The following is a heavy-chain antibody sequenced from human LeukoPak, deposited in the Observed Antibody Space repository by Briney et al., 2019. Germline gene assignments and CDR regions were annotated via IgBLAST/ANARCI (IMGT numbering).Heavy chain of an antibody. CDR2: IRYDESDK. J-gene: IGHJ4*02. Sequence: GGSLRLSCAASGFNFSNYGMHWGRQAPGKGLEWVAFIRYDESDKYYSDSVKGRFTISRDNSKNTLYLQMNSLRADDTALYYCVKDLTTVTTQGDYWGQGTLVTVSS. V-gene: IGHV3-30*02. CDR1: GFNFSNYG. CDR3: VKDLTTVTTQGDY. D-gene: IGHD4-17*01.